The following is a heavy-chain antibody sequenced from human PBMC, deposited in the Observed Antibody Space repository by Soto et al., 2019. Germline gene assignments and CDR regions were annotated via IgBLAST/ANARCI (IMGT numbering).Heavy chain of an antibody. D-gene: IGHD2-2*01. CDR3: AKDGTGVVPAPYGMDV. CDR2: ISGRGGST. CDR1: GFTFNNYA. J-gene: IGHJ6*02. V-gene: IGHV3-23*01. Sequence: GGSLRLSCAASGFTFNNYAMSWVRQAPDKGLEWVSAISGRGGSTYYADSVKGRFTISRDNSKNTLYLQMNSLRAEDTAVYYCAKDGTGVVPAPYGMDVWVQGTTVTVSS.